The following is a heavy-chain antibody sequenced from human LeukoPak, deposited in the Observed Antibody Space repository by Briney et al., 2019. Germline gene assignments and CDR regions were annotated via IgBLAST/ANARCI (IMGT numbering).Heavy chain of an antibody. J-gene: IGHJ4*02. V-gene: IGHV3-23*01. D-gene: IGHD3-9*01. CDR1: GSTFSNYA. CDR3: AKWGDYDVLTGYYDPDY. CDR2: ITGSGGIT. Sequence: SGGSLRLSCVASGSTFSNYAMSWVRQAPGKGLEWVSAITGSGGITYYADSVKGRFTISRDNSKNTLYLQMNSLRAEDTAVYYCAKWGDYDVLTGYYDPDYWGQGTLVTVSS.